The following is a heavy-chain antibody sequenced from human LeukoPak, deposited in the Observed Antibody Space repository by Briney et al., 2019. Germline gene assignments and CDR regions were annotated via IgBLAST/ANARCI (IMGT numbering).Heavy chain of an antibody. V-gene: IGHV3-74*01. J-gene: IGHJ6*03. CDR2: INSDGSST. Sequence: PGGSLRLSCAASGFTFSSYWMHWVRQAPGKGLVWVSRINSDGSSTSYADSVKGRFTISRDNAKNTLYLQMNSLRAEDTAVYYCARVGPSGEDYYYYYMDVWGKGTTVTVSS. CDR1: GFTFSSYW. CDR3: ARVGPSGEDYYYYYMDV. D-gene: IGHD7-27*01.